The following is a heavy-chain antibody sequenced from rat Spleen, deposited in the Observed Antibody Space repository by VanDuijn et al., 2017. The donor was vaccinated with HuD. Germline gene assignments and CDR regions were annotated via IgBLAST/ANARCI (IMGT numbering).Heavy chain of an antibody. Sequence: EVQLVESGGGLVQPGRSLKLSCVASGFTFNNYWMTWIRQAPGKGLEWVASITNASGRTYYPDSVKGRFTISRDTAQNTLYLQMDSLRSEDTATYYCTRDMMVIITGVMDAWGQGASVTVSS. CDR2: ITNASGRT. CDR1: GFTFNNYW. CDR3: TRDMMVIITGVMDA. D-gene: IGHD1-12*03. V-gene: IGHV5-31*01. J-gene: IGHJ4*01.